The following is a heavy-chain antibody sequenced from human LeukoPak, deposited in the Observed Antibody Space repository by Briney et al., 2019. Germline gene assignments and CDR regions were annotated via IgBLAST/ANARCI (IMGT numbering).Heavy chain of an antibody. J-gene: IGHJ1*01. CDR3: ARGRAVAGAEYFQH. Sequence: ASVKVSCKASGGTFSGYAISWVRQAPGQGLEWMGGIIPIFGTANYAQKFQGRVTITADKSTSTAYMELSSLRSEDTAVYYCARGRAVAGAEYFQHWGQGTLVTVSS. V-gene: IGHV1-69*06. D-gene: IGHD6-19*01. CDR1: GGTFSGYA. CDR2: IIPIFGTA.